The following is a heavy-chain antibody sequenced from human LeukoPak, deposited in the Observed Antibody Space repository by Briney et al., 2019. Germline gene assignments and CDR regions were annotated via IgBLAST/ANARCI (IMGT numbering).Heavy chain of an antibody. CDR3: AKGRGATYLWYFDL. J-gene: IGHJ2*01. CDR2: ISGSGGAS. Sequence: PGGSLRLSCEASGFTFTRYAMNRVRQAPGKGLEWISAISGSGGASYYADSVKGRFTVSRDNSKNTSYLQLNSLRAEDTATYYCAKGRGATYLWYFDLWGRGTLVTVAT. V-gene: IGHV3-23*01. CDR1: GFTFTRYA.